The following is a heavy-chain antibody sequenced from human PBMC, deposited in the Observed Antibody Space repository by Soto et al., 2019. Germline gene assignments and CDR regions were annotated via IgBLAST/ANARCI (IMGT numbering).Heavy chain of an antibody. CDR1: GYTFTSYG. D-gene: IGHD4-17*01. Sequence: GASVKVSCKASGYTFTSYGISWVRQAPGQGLEWMGWISAYNGNTNYAQKLQGGVTMTTDTSTSTAYMELRSLRSDDTAVYYCARVQSPYGDPGDNWSDPWGQGTLVTVSS. J-gene: IGHJ5*02. CDR2: ISAYNGNT. V-gene: IGHV1-18*01. CDR3: ARVQSPYGDPGDNWSDP.